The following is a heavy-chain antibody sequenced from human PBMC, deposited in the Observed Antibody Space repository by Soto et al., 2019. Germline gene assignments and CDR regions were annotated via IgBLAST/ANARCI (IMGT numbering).Heavy chain of an antibody. CDR1: GYTFTSYG. CDR3: ATRSPAFDY. CDR2: ISTYKGNT. V-gene: IGHV1-18*01. J-gene: IGHJ4*02. Sequence: QVQLVQSGPEVKKPGASVKVSCKTSGYTFTSYGISWVRQAPGQGLEWMGWISTYKGNTTYAQKFQGRVTMTTETSTSTAYMELRSLRSDDTAVYYCATRSPAFDYWGQGTLVTVSS.